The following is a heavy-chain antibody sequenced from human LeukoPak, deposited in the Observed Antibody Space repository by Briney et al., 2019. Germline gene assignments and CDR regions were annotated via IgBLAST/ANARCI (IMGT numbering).Heavy chain of an antibody. CDR1: GFTFSSYW. V-gene: IGHV3-7*03. CDR2: INHNGNVN. Sequence: GGSLRLSCAASGFTFSSYWMNWARQAPGKGLEWVASINHNGNVNYYVDSVKGRFTISRDNAKNSLYLQMSNLRAEDTAAYFCARGGGLDVWGQGTTVTVSS. J-gene: IGHJ6*02. D-gene: IGHD3-16*01. CDR3: ARGGGLDV.